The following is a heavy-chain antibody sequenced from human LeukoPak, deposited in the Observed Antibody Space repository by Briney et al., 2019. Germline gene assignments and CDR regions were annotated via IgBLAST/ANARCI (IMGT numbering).Heavy chain of an antibody. V-gene: IGHV4-4*02. D-gene: IGHD4-17*01. Sequence: SGTLSLTCAISGGSISSGNWRSWVRQPPRKGLEWIGEFYDGWSTNYNPSLKSRVTMAVDRAKNQFSLRLTDVTAADTAVYYCAKAGDYNDLPYWGQGTLVTVSS. CDR3: AKAGDYNDLPY. CDR2: FYDGWST. J-gene: IGHJ4*02. CDR1: GGSISSGNW.